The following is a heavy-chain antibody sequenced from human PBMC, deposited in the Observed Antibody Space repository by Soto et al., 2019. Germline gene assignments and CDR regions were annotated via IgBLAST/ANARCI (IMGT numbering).Heavy chain of an antibody. CDR2: ISAAGDP. CDR3: ARTDRDFYGLDV. Sequence: EVQLVESGAGLVQPGGSLRLSCETSGFTFRNYDMHWVRQGTGKGLEWVSGISAAGDPDYADSVEGRFTISRENAQNSFFLQMNSLRVGDTAVYYCARTDRDFYGLDVWGQGTTVIVPS. J-gene: IGHJ6*02. V-gene: IGHV3-13*05. CDR1: GFTFRNYD.